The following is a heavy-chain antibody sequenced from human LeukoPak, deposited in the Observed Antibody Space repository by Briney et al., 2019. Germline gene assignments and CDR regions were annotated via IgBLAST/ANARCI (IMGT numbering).Heavy chain of an antibody. CDR1: GYTFTDYY. CDR3: VISGGESYFDY. D-gene: IGHD4-23*01. CDR2: INPNSGDT. J-gene: IGHJ4*02. Sequence: ASVTVSCKASGYTFTDYYIHWVRQAPGQGLEWMGWINPNSGDTDYAQKFQGRVTMTRDTSISTAYMELSRLRSDDTAVYYCVISGGESYFDYWGQGTLVTVSS. V-gene: IGHV1-2*02.